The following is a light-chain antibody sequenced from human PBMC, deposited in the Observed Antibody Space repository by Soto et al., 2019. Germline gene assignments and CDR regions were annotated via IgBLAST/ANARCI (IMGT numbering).Light chain of an antibody. CDR2: EGT. Sequence: QSVLTQPASVSGSPGQSITISCTGTSSDVGSYNLVSWYQQHPGKAPKLMIYEGTKRPSGVSNRFSGSKSGNTASLTISGLQVEDEADYYCCSYAGSWVFGGGTKLTVL. V-gene: IGLV2-23*01. CDR3: CSYAGSWV. J-gene: IGLJ3*02. CDR1: SSDVGSYNL.